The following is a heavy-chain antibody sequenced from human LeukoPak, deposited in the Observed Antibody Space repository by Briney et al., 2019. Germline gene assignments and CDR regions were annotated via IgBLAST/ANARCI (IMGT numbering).Heavy chain of an antibody. Sequence: SETLSLTCTVSGGSISSYYWSWIRQPPGKGLEWIGYIYYSGSTNYNPSLKSRVTISVDTSKNQFSLKLSSVTAADMAVYYCARDAPVRYSGSYFDYWGQGTLVTVSS. CDR2: IYYSGST. J-gene: IGHJ4*02. CDR3: ARDAPVRYSGSYFDY. CDR1: GGSISSYY. D-gene: IGHD1-26*01. V-gene: IGHV4-59*01.